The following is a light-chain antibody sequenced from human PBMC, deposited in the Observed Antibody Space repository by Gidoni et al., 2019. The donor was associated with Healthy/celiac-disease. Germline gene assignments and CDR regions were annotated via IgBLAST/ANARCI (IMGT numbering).Light chain of an antibody. J-gene: IGKJ2*04. CDR1: QSVSSY. CDR3: QQRSNWPMCS. CDR2: DAS. V-gene: IGKV3-11*01. Sequence: EMGLKQPQATLSLSPGERATLSCRASQSVSSYLAWYQQKPGQAPRLLIYDASNRATGIPARFSGSGSGTDFTLTISSLEPEDFAVYYCQQRSNWPMCSFGQGTKLEIK.